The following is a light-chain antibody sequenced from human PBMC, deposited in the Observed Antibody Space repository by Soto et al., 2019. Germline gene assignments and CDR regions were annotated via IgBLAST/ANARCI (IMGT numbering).Light chain of an antibody. V-gene: IGKV1-5*03. CDR3: QQYNDSFPYA. CDR2: KAS. Sequence: DIQLTQSPSTLSASIGDRVTITCRASQSISTWLAWYQQKPGTAPKLLIYKASTLEGGVPSRFSGSRSGTEFTLTVSSLQPDDFATYYCQQYNDSFPYAFGQGT. CDR1: QSISTW. J-gene: IGKJ2*01.